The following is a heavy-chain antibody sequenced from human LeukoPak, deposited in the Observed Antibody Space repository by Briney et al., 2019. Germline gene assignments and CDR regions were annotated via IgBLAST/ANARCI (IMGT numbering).Heavy chain of an antibody. Sequence: ASVKVSCKASGYTFTSYDINWVRQATGQGLEWMGWMNPNSGNKGYAQKFQGRVTMTRNTSISTAYMELSSLRSEDTAVYYCARNAPKYDILTGLWWGKQTNWFDPWGQGTLVTVSS. CDR1: GYTFTSYD. V-gene: IGHV1-8*01. CDR2: MNPNSGNK. CDR3: ARNAPKYDILTGLWWGKQTNWFDP. J-gene: IGHJ5*02. D-gene: IGHD3-9*01.